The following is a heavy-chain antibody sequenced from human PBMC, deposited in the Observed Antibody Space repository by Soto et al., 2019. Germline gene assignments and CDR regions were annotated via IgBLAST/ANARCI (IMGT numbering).Heavy chain of an antibody. CDR2: IIPIFGTA. J-gene: IGHJ4*02. D-gene: IGHD3-22*01. V-gene: IGHV1-69*06. CDR3: ATQRGSYYYDSSATKIDY. CDR1: GGTFSSYA. Sequence: QVQLVQSGAEVKKPGSSLKVSCKASGGTFSSYAISWVRQAPGQGLEWMGGIIPIFGTANYAQKFQGRVTITADKSTSTAYMELSSLRSEDTAVYYCATQRGSYYYDSSATKIDYWGQGTLVTVSS.